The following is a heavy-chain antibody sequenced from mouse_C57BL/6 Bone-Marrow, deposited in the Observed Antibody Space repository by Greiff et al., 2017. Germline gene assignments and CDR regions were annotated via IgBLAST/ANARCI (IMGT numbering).Heavy chain of an antibody. J-gene: IGHJ3*01. Sequence: EVQLQQSGAELVKPGASVKLSSTASGFNTKAYYMHWVKQRTEQGLEWIGRIDPEDGETKYAPKFQGKATLTADTSSNTADMQLSSRTSEDTAVYYCARGDYGNFACFPSRRPSTLV. CDR3: ARGDYGNFACFPS. CDR2: IDPEDGET. CDR1: GFNTKAYY. V-gene: IGHV14-2*01. D-gene: IGHD2-1*01.